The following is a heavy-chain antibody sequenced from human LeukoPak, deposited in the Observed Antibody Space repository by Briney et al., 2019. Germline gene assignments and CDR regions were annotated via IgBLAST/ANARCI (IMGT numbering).Heavy chain of an antibody. CDR3: ARDGDYDLNFDY. CDR1: GGTFSSYA. V-gene: IGHV1-69*13. D-gene: IGHD4-17*01. J-gene: IGHJ4*02. Sequence: GASVKVSCKASGGTFSSYAISWVRQAPGQGLEWMGGIIPIFGTANYAQKFQGRATITADESTSTAYMELSSLRSEDTAVYYCARDGDYDLNFDYWGQGTLVTVSS. CDR2: IIPIFGTA.